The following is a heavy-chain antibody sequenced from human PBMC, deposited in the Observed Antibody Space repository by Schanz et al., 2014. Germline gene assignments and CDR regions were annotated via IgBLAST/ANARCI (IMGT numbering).Heavy chain of an antibody. D-gene: IGHD3-22*01. J-gene: IGHJ3*01. CDR1: GFTFSDHY. CDR3: ARDYESDLPPPRHDAFDV. V-gene: IGHV3-23*04. CDR2: ISGSGGDT. Sequence: EVQLVESGGGMVQPGGSLRLSCAASGFTFSDHYMDWVRQAPGKGLEWVSTISGSGGDTYPADSVKGRFTISRDNSNNTLYLQIKSLRAGDTAVYFCARDYESDLPPPRHDAFDVWGQGTVVTVSS.